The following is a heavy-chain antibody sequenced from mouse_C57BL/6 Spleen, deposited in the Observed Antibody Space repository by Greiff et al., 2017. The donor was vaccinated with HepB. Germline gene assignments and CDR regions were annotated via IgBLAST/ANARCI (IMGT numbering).Heavy chain of an antibody. J-gene: IGHJ1*03. Sequence: EVQRVESGPVLVKPGASVKMSCKASGYTFTDYYMNWVKQSHGKSLEWIGVINPYNGGTSYNQKFKGKATLTVDKSSSTAYMELNSLTSEDSAVYYCARSPYYYGSSPMYFDVWGTGTTVTVSS. CDR3: ARSPYYYGSSPMYFDV. D-gene: IGHD1-1*01. CDR1: GYTFTDYY. V-gene: IGHV1-19*01. CDR2: INPYNGGT.